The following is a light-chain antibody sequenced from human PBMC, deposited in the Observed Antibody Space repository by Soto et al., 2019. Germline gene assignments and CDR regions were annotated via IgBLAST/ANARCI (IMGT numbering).Light chain of an antibody. CDR1: QSISTW. V-gene: IGKV1-5*03. CDR3: QKYNTYPLT. J-gene: IGKJ4*01. Sequence: DLQMTQSPSTLSASVGDRVTITCRASQSISTWLAWYQQKPGKAPKLLIYKASTLEGGVPSRFSGSGSGTEFNITISSLQPDDFATYYCQKYNTYPLTFGGGTTVEIK. CDR2: KAS.